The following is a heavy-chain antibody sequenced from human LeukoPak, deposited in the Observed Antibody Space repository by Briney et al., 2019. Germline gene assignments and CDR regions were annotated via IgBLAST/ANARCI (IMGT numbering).Heavy chain of an antibody. D-gene: IGHD3-16*01. CDR3: ARAMRGVDAFDI. J-gene: IGHJ3*02. Sequence: PSETLSLTCAVSGGSISSSNWWSWVRQPPGKGLEWIGEIYHSGSTNYNPSLKSRVTISVDRSKNQFSLRLSSVTAADTAVYYCARAMRGVDAFDIWGQGTMVTVSS. CDR1: GGSISSSNW. V-gene: IGHV4-4*02. CDR2: IYHSGST.